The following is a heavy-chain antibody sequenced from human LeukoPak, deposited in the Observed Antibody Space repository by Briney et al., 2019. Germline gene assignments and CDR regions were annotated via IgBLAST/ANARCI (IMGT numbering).Heavy chain of an antibody. Sequence: SETLSLTCTVSGGSISSYYWSWIRQPPGKGLEWIGYIYYSGSTNYNPSLKSRVTISVDTSKNQFSLKLSSVTAADTAVYYCARGRATAVTGYFDYWSQGTLVTVSS. D-gene: IGHD6-19*01. CDR3: ARGRATAVTGYFDY. J-gene: IGHJ4*02. CDR2: IYYSGST. CDR1: GGSISSYY. V-gene: IGHV4-59*08.